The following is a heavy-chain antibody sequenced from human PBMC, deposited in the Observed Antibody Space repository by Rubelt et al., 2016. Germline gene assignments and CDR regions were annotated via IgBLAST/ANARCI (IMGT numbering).Heavy chain of an antibody. Sequence: VQLVESGGGLVQPGGSLRLSCAASGFTFSSYSMNWVRQAPGKGLEWVTIIWYDGRNKYYADSVKGRFTISRDNSKNTLYLQMHSLRAEDTAVYYCARDKYYRRNYNRSYYYYGMDVWGQGTTVTVSS. D-gene: IGHD3-10*01. V-gene: IGHV3-33*08. CDR3: ARDKYYRRNYNRSYYYYGMDV. CDR2: IWYDGRNK. CDR1: GFTFSSYS. J-gene: IGHJ6*02.